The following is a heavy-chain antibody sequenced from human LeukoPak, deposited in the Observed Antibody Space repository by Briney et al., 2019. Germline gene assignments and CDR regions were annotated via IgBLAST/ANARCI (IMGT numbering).Heavy chain of an antibody. J-gene: IGHJ4*02. CDR1: GGSISSSSYY. CDR3: ARQPSYYDILTGYYLPFCFDY. Sequence: SETLSLTCTVSGGSISSSSYYWGWIRQPPGKGLEWIGSMYYSGSTYYNPSLKSRVTISVDTSKNQFSLKLGSVTAAGTAVYYCARQPSYYDILTGYYLPFCFDYWGQGTLVTVSS. V-gene: IGHV4-39*01. D-gene: IGHD3-9*01. CDR2: MYYSGST.